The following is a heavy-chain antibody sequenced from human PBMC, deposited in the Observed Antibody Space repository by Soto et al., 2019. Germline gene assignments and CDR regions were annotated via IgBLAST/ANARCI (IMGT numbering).Heavy chain of an antibody. Sequence: ASVKVSCKASGGTFSSYTISWVRQAPGEGLEWMGRIIPILGIANYAQKFQGRVTITADKSTSTAYMELSSLRSEDTAVYYCAIGRYSNTWPYAFDYWGQGTLVTVSS. CDR2: IIPILGIA. CDR1: GGTFSSYT. CDR3: AIGRYSNTWPYAFDY. V-gene: IGHV1-69*02. J-gene: IGHJ4*02. D-gene: IGHD1-26*01.